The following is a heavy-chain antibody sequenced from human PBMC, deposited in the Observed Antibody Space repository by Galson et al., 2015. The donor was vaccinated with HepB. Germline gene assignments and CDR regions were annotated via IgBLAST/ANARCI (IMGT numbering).Heavy chain of an antibody. CDR3: ARQELGYSSSWYASDY. J-gene: IGHJ4*02. Sequence: QSGAEVKKPGESLRISCKGSGYSFTSYWISWVRQMPGKGLEWMGRIDPSDSYTNYSPSFQGHVTISADKSISTAYLQWSSLKASDTAMYYCARQELGYSSSWYASDYWGQGTLVTVSS. CDR2: IDPSDSYT. D-gene: IGHD6-13*01. CDR1: GYSFTSYW. V-gene: IGHV5-10-1*01.